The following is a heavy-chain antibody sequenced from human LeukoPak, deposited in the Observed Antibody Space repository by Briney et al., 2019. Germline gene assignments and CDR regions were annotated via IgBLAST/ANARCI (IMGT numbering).Heavy chain of an antibody. J-gene: IGHJ4*02. CDR2: IYYTGT. D-gene: IGHD7-27*01. CDR1: GGSVTDYY. V-gene: IGHV4-59*02. Sequence: PSETLSLTCTVSGGSVTDYYWSWIRQSPGKGLEWIGYIYYTGTSYNPSLKSRVTISADTSRNQFSLKLISVTAADTAVYYCASRKLGNDYWGQGTLVTVSS. CDR3: ASRKLGNDY.